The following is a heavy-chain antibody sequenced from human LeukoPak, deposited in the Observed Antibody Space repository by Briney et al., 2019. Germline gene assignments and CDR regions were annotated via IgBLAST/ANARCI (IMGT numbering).Heavy chain of an antibody. Sequence: PLETLCLTCAVSGVSFDDYYWAWVRQTPGKGLEWIGEINHSGYTNDSPSLKSRVTLSIDTSRKQFSLNLRSVTVADAGTYYCTRMTTGHDYWGQGTLVTVSS. CDR3: TRMTTGHDY. D-gene: IGHD4-17*01. CDR1: GVSFDDYY. CDR2: INHSGYT. J-gene: IGHJ4*02. V-gene: IGHV4-34*01.